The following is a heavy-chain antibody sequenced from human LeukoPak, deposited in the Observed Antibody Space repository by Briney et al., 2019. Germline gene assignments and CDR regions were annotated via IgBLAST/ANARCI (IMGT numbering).Heavy chain of an antibody. CDR2: IYYSGST. V-gene: IGHV4-59*01. CDR1: GGSISSYY. D-gene: IGHD3-22*01. Sequence: PSATLSLTCTVSGGSISSYYWSWIRQPPGKGLEWIGYIYYSGSTNYNPSLKSRVTISVDTSKNQFSLKLSSVTAAVTAVYYCARAQEDSSGYYHYYYYMDVWGKGTTVTVSS. CDR3: ARAQEDSSGYYHYYYYMDV. J-gene: IGHJ6*03.